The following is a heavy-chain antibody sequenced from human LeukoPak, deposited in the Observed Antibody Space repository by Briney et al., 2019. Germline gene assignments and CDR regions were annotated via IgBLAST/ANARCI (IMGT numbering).Heavy chain of an antibody. CDR3: ARGRVSSSTWYSTYYYYFYMDV. J-gene: IGHJ6*03. CDR1: GGSISSHY. CDR2: IYYSGRT. V-gene: IGHV4-59*11. Sequence: PSETLSLTCTVSGGSISSHYWSWIRQPPGKGLEWIGYIYYSGRTNYNPSLKSRVTISVDTSKNQFSLTLSSATAADTAVYFCARGRVSSSTWYSTYYYYFYMDVWGKGTTVTVSS. D-gene: IGHD6-13*01.